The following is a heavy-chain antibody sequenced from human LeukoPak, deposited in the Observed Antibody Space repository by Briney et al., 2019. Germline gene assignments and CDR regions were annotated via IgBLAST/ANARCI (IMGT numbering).Heavy chain of an antibody. J-gene: IGHJ4*02. CDR1: GYSFTNYW. V-gene: IGHV5-51*01. CDR2: IYPGDSDT. Sequence: GESLKISCKGSGYSFTNYWIGWVRQMPGKGLEWMGIIYPGDSDTRYSPSFQGQVTISADKSISTAYLQWSSLKASDTVMYYCARNKYYDSSGYYFSGYYFDYWGQGTLVTVSS. CDR3: ARNKYYDSSGYYFSGYYFDY. D-gene: IGHD3-22*01.